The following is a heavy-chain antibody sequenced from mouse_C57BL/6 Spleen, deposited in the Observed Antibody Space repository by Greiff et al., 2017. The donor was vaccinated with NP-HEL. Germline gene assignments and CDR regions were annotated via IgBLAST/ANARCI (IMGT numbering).Heavy chain of an antibody. Sequence: VKLQESGAELMKPGASVKLSCKATGYTFTGYWIEWVKQRPGHGLEWIGEILPGSGSTNYNEKFKGKATFTADTSSNTAYMQLSSLTTEDSAIYYCARYPHYYGSSYWYFDVWGTGTTVTVSS. CDR1: GYTFTGYW. CDR2: ILPGSGST. J-gene: IGHJ1*03. CDR3: ARYPHYYGSSYWYFDV. D-gene: IGHD1-1*01. V-gene: IGHV1-9*01.